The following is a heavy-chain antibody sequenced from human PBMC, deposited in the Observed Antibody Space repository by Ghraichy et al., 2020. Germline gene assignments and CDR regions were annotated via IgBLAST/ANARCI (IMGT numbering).Heavy chain of an antibody. CDR2: IYYSGST. CDR3: AIAYCGGDCYSSAGHDAFDI. V-gene: IGHV4-39*07. D-gene: IGHD2-21*02. J-gene: IGHJ3*02. Sequence: SETLSLTCTVSGGSISSSSYYWGWIRQPPGKGLEWIGSIYYSGSTFYNPSLKSRVTRSVDTSKNQFSLKLSSVTAADTAVYYCAIAYCGGDCYSSAGHDAFDIWGQGTMVTVSS. CDR1: GGSISSSSYY.